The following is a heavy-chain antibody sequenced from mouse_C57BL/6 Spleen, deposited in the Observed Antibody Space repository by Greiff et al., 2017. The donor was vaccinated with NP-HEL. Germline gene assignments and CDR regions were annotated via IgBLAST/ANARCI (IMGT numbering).Heavy chain of an antibody. V-gene: IGHV5-4*01. CDR1: GFTFSSYA. J-gene: IGHJ1*03. Sequence: EVQVVESGGGLVKPGGSLKLSCAASGFTFSSYAMSWVRQTPEKRLEWVATISDGGSYTYYPDNVKGRFTISRDNAKNNLYLQMSHLKSEDTAMYYCAREELLWYFDVWGTGTTVTVSS. CDR3: AREELLWYFDV. CDR2: ISDGGSYT. D-gene: IGHD1-3*01.